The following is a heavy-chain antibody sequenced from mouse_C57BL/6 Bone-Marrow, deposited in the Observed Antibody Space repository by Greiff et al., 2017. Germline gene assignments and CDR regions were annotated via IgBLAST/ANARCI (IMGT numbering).Heavy chain of an antibody. CDR2: IYPRSGNT. D-gene: IGHD2-4*01. J-gene: IGHJ2*01. CDR3: ARLELDDDDFDY. Sequence: VHLVESGAELARPGASVKLSCKASGYTFTSYGISWVKQRTGQGLEWIGEIYPRSGNTYYNEKFKGKATLTADKSSSTAYMELRSLTSEDSAVYFCARLELDDDDFDYWGQGTTLTGSS. CDR1: GYTFTSYG. V-gene: IGHV1-81*01.